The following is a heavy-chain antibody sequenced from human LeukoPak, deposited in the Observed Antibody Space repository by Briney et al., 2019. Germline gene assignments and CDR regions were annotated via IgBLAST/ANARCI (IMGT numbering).Heavy chain of an antibody. J-gene: IGHJ4*02. Sequence: PGGSLRLSCTASGFTVSSNSMSWVRQAPGKGLEWVSVIYDGGSTYHTDSVKGRFSFSRDNSKNTVYLQMNSLRDEDTAVYYCARGEVGLTTVTVFDYWGQGTLVTVSS. CDR3: ARGEVGLTTVTVFDY. CDR1: GFTVSSNS. V-gene: IGHV3-66*01. CDR2: IYDGGST. D-gene: IGHD4-17*01.